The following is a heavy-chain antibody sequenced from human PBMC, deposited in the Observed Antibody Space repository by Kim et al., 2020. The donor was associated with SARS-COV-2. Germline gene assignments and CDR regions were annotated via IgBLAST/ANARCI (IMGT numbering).Heavy chain of an antibody. V-gene: IGHV4-34*01. CDR1: GGSFSGYY. CDR2: INHSGST. Sequence: SETLSLTCAVYGGSFSGYYWSWIRQPPGKGLEWIGEINHSGSTHYNPSLKSRVTISVDTSKNQFSLKLSSVTAADTAVYYCARRGRLLWFGARLDYWGQGTLVTVSS. D-gene: IGHD3-10*01. CDR3: ARRGRLLWFGARLDY. J-gene: IGHJ4*02.